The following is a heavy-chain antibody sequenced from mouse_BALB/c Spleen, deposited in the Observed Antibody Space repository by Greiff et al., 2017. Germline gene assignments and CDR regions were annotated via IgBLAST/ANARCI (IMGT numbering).Heavy chain of an antibody. Sequence: QVQLQQPGAELVKPGASVKMSCKASGYTFTSYNMHWVKQTPGQGLEWIGAIYPGNGDTSYNQKFKGKATLTADKSSSTAYMQLSSLTSEDSAVYYCARGRYESFAYWGQGTLVTVSA. CDR3: ARGRYESFAY. CDR2: IYPGNGDT. D-gene: IGHD2-14*01. CDR1: GYTFTSYN. V-gene: IGHV1-12*01. J-gene: IGHJ3*01.